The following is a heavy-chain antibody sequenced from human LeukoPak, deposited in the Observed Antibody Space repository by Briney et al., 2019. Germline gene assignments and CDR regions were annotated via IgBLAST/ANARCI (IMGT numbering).Heavy chain of an antibody. V-gene: IGHV4-34*01. Sequence: SETLSLTCAVYGGSFSGYYWSWIRQPPGKGLEWIGEINHSGSINYNPSLKSRATILVDTSKNQFSLKLSSVTAADTAVYYCARRLYQLLIRYNWFDPWGQGTLVTVSS. CDR3: ARRLYQLLIRYNWFDP. D-gene: IGHD2-2*01. J-gene: IGHJ5*02. CDR2: INHSGSI. CDR1: GGSFSGYY.